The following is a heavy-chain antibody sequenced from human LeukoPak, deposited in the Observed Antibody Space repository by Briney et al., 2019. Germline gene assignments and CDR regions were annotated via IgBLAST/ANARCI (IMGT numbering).Heavy chain of an antibody. CDR1: GFTFSSHG. CDR3: ARGPGGYSYGP. J-gene: IGHJ4*02. Sequence: PGGSLRLSCAASGFTFSSHGMDWVRQAPGKGLVWVSHIDSDGSSTNYADSVKGRFTISRDNAKNTLYLQMNSLRAEDTAVYYCARGPGGYSYGPWGQGTLVTVSS. D-gene: IGHD5-18*01. CDR2: IDSDGSST. V-gene: IGHV3-74*01.